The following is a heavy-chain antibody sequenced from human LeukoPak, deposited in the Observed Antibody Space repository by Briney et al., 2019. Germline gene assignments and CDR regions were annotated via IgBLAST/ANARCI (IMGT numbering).Heavy chain of an antibody. CDR3: ARDAVWGYYDSSGYYPLDY. V-gene: IGHV3-48*03. Sequence: GGSLRLSCVASGFTFSSYEMNWVRQAPGKGLEWVSYISSSGSTIYYADSVKGRFTISRDNAKNSLYLQMNSLRAEDTAVYYCARDAVWGYYDSSGYYPLDYWGQGTLVTVSS. J-gene: IGHJ4*02. CDR1: GFTFSSYE. D-gene: IGHD3-22*01. CDR2: ISSSGSTI.